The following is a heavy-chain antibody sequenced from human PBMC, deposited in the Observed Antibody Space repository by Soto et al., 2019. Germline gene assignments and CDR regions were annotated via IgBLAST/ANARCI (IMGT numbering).Heavy chain of an antibody. CDR3: ARGPNVPYYYYYYMDV. Sequence: ASVKVSCKASGYTFTSYDINWLRQTTGQGLEWMGWMNPNSGNTGYAQKFQGRVTMTRNTSISTAYMELSSLRSEDTAVYYCARGPNVPYYYYYYMDVWGKGTTVTVSS. V-gene: IGHV1-8*01. J-gene: IGHJ6*03. CDR1: GYTFTSYD. CDR2: MNPNSGNT. D-gene: IGHD1-1*01.